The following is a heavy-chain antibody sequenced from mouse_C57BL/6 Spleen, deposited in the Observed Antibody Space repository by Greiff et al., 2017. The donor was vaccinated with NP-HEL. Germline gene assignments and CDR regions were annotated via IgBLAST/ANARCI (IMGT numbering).Heavy chain of an antibody. D-gene: IGHD1-1*01. CDR2: IYPSDSET. CDR1: GYTFTSYW. V-gene: IGHV1-61*01. J-gene: IGHJ3*01. Sequence: QVQLQQPGAELVRPGSSVKLSCKASGYTFTSYWMDWVKQRPGQGLEWIGNIYPSDSETHYNQKFKDKATLTVDKSSSTAYMQLSSLTSEDSAVYYWARGYYGSKAAYWGQGTLVTVSA. CDR3: ARGYYGSKAAY.